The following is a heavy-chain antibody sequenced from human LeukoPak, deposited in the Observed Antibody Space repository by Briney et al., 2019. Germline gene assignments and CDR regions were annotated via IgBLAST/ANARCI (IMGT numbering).Heavy chain of an antibody. J-gene: IGHJ6*03. D-gene: IGHD6-13*01. Sequence: SGTLSLTCAVSGVSLSSYYWSWIRQPPGKGLEWIGYIYHSGSTYYNPSLKSRVTISVDRSKNQFSLKLSSVTAADTAVYYCARAKGIAASGDYYYYMDVWGKGTTVTVSS. CDR1: GVSLSSYY. CDR3: ARAKGIAASGDYYYYMDV. CDR2: IYHSGST. V-gene: IGHV4-59*12.